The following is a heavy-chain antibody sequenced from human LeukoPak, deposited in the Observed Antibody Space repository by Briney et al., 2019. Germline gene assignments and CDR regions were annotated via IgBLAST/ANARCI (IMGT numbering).Heavy chain of an antibody. CDR2: ISYDGSNK. CDR1: GFTFSSYA. CDR3: ARLEYDSSGYSDY. V-gene: IGHV3-30-3*01. J-gene: IGHJ4*02. Sequence: GGSLRLSCAASGFTFSSYAMHWVRQAPGKGLEWVAVISYDGSNKYYADSVKGRFTISRDNSKNSLYLQMNSLRAEDTAVYYCARLEYDSSGYSDYWGQGTLVTVSS. D-gene: IGHD3-22*01.